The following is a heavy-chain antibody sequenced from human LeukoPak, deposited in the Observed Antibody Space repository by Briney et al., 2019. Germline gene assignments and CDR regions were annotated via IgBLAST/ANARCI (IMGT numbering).Heavy chain of an antibody. Sequence: GGSLRLSCAASGFTFSNAWMSWVRQAPGKGLEWVVRIKSKTDGGTTDYAAPVKGRFTISRDDSKNTLYPQMNSLKTEDTAVYYCTTDDPYSSSWYGYWGQGTLVTVSS. CDR1: GFTFSNAW. CDR2: IKSKTDGGTT. D-gene: IGHD6-13*01. V-gene: IGHV3-15*01. CDR3: TTDDPYSSSWYGY. J-gene: IGHJ4*02.